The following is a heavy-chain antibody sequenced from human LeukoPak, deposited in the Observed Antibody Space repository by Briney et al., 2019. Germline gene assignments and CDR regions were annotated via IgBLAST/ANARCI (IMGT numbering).Heavy chain of an antibody. Sequence: PGGSLRLSCAASGFTFSIYGMRWGRQAPGEGLEWVSGISGGGGNTYYADSVKGRFTISRDKSKNTLYLQMNSLRAEDTAVYYCARDTEGLVDYWGQGTLVTVSS. V-gene: IGHV3-23*01. J-gene: IGHJ4*02. CDR2: ISGGGGNT. CDR1: GFTFSIYG. CDR3: ARDTEGLVDY.